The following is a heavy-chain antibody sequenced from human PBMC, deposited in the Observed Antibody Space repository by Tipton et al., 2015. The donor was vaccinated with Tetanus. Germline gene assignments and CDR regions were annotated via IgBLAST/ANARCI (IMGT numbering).Heavy chain of an antibody. V-gene: IGHV4-39*07. CDR1: GASISDKKYY. CDR3: ARGGRDAYNNPLGAFDV. CDR2: IYFEGST. Sequence: TLSLTCTVSGASISDKKYYWGWIRQAPGKGLEWIASIYFEGSTYYSPSLRSRVTISVDTSKNQFSLRLRSVAAADTAVYYCARGGRDAYNNPLGAFDVWGRGTTVTVSS. J-gene: IGHJ3*01. D-gene: IGHD5-24*01.